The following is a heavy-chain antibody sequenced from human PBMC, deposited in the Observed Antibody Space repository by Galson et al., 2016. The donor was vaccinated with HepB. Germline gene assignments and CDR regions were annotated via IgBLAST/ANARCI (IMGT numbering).Heavy chain of an antibody. CDR1: GGSFSNYY. J-gene: IGHJ5*02. Sequence: SETLSLTCTVSGGSFSNYYCSWIRQPPGKGLEWIGQINHGGDANYNPSLKSRVTMSADTSKSQFSLRLSSVTAADTAVYYCARGGSGDYNDWFDPWGQGTLVTVSS. CDR3: ARGGSGDYNDWFDP. D-gene: IGHD4-17*01. V-gene: IGHV4-34*01. CDR2: INHGGDA.